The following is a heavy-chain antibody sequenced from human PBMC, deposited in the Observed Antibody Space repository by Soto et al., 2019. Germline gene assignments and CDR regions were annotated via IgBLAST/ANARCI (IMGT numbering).Heavy chain of an antibody. CDR2: INHSGST. D-gene: IGHD3-16*01. CDR3: ASLAGGYYYYYYGMDV. J-gene: IGHJ6*02. V-gene: IGHV4-34*01. Sequence: SETLSLTCAVYGGSFSGYYWSWIRQPPGKGLEWIGEINHSGSTNYNPSLNSRVTISVDTSKNQFSLKLSSVTAADTAVYYCASLAGGYYYYYYGMDVWGQGTTVTVSS. CDR1: GGSFSGYY.